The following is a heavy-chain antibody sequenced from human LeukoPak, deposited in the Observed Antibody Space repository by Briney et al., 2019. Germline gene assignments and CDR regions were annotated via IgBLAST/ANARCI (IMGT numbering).Heavy chain of an antibody. D-gene: IGHD3-22*01. Sequence: ASVKVSCKASGYTFTSYDINWVRQATGQGLEWMGWMNPNSGNTGYAQKFQGRVTITRNTSISTAYMELSSLRSEDTAVYYCARGPHYYYDSSGYATFDHWGQGTLVTVSS. CDR3: ARGPHYYYDSSGYATFDH. V-gene: IGHV1-8*03. J-gene: IGHJ4*02. CDR1: GYTFTSYD. CDR2: MNPNSGNT.